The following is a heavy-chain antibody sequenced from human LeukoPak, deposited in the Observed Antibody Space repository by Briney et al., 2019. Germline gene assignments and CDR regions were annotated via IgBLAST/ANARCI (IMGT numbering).Heavy chain of an antibody. J-gene: IGHJ5*02. CDR1: GGSLTTYY. CDR3: VKGYYDSRHSSNPFDP. D-gene: IGHD3-22*01. V-gene: IGHV4-59*03. CDR2: IYYTGST. Sequence: SETLSLTCTVSGGSLTTYYWSWIRQPPGRGLEWIGYIYYTGSTNYNPSLKSRVTISIDTSKNQFSLELSAVTAADTAVYYCVKGYYDSRHSSNPFDPWGQGTLVTVSS.